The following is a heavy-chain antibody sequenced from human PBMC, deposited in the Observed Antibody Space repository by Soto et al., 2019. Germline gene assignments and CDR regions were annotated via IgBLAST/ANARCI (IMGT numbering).Heavy chain of an antibody. CDR2: IYYSGST. D-gene: IGHD3-3*01. CDR3: ARGQAWNFGVADY. V-gene: IGHV4-59*01. Sequence: PSETLSLTCTVSGGSISSYYWSWIRQPPGKGLEWIGYIYYSGSTNYNPSLKSRVTISVDTSKSQLSLKLSSVTAADTAVYYCARGQAWNFGVADYWGQGTLVTVSS. CDR1: GGSISSYY. J-gene: IGHJ4*02.